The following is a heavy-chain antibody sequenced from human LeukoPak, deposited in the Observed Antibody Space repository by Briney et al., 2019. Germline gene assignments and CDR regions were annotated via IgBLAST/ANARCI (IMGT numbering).Heavy chain of an antibody. Sequence: GGSLRLSCAVSGFTISSYAMSWVRQAPGRGLEWVSAMSGSGGSTYYADSVKGRITISRDNSKNMLYLEMNNLRAEDTAVYYCAKDISYTWELLVIDYWGQGTLVTVSS. CDR2: MSGSGGST. CDR1: GFTISSYA. CDR3: AKDISYTWELLVIDY. V-gene: IGHV3-23*01. J-gene: IGHJ4*02. D-gene: IGHD1-26*01.